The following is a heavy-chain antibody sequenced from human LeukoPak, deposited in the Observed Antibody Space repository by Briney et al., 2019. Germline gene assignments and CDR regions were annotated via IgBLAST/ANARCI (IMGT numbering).Heavy chain of an antibody. Sequence: SETLSLTCAVYGGSFSGYYWSWIRQPPGKGLEWIGSIYYSGSTYYNPSLKSRVTISVDTSKNQFSLKLSSVTAADTAVYYCARGTELGNWFDPWGQGTLVTVSS. CDR1: GGSFSGYY. V-gene: IGHV4-34*01. J-gene: IGHJ5*02. D-gene: IGHD7-27*01. CDR2: IYYSGST. CDR3: ARGTELGNWFDP.